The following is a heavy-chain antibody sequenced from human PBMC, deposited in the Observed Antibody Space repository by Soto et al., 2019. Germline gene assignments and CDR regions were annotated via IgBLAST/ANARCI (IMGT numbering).Heavy chain of an antibody. CDR1: GGSISSGGYS. V-gene: IGHV4-30-2*01. J-gene: IGHJ1*01. Sequence: SETLSLTCAVSGGSISSGGYSWSWIRQPPGKGLEWVGYIYHSGSTYYNPSLKSRVTISVDRSKNQFSLKLSSVTAEDTAVYYCARDRVESGYPEYFQHWGQGTLVTVSS. CDR3: ARDRVESGYPEYFQH. D-gene: IGHD3-22*01. CDR2: IYHSGST.